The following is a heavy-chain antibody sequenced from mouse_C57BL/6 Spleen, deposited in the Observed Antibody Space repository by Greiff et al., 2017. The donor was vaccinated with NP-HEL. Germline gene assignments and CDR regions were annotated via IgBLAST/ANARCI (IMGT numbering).Heavy chain of an antibody. J-gene: IGHJ2*01. V-gene: IGHV1-72*01. CDR1: GYTFTSYW. CDR2: IDPNSGGT. Sequence: VKLQESGAELVKPGASVKLSCKASGYTFTSYWMHWVKQRPGRGLEWIGRIDPNSGGTKYNEKFKSKATLTVDKPSSTAYMQLSSLTSEDSAVYYCARSPLLPVYYFDYWGQGTTLTVSS. CDR3: ARSPLLPVYYFDY. D-gene: IGHD2-1*01.